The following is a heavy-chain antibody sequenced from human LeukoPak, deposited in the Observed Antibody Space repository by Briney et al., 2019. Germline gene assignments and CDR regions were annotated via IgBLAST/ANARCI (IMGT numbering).Heavy chain of an antibody. CDR2: IYYSGST. Sequence: SETLSLTCTVSGGSISSSSYYWGWIRQPPGKGLGWIGSIYYSGSTYYNPSLKSRVTISVDTSKNQFSLKLSSVTAADTAVYYCARQSNRVLYYYGSGSSWGQGTLVTVSS. J-gene: IGHJ4*02. CDR1: GGSISSSSYY. V-gene: IGHV4-39*01. D-gene: IGHD3-10*01. CDR3: ARQSNRVLYYYGSGSS.